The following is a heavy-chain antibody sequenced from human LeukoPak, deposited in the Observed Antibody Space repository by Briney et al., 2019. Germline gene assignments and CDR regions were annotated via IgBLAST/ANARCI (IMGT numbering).Heavy chain of an antibody. Sequence: PGGSLRLSCAASGFTFNNYNMIWVRQAPGKGLEWVSYISSSGSTIYYADSVKGRFTISRDNAKNSLYLQMNSLRAEDTAVYYCARFLRGHLYYMDVWGKGTTVTISS. J-gene: IGHJ6*03. CDR1: GFTFNNYN. CDR2: ISSSGSTI. CDR3: ARFLRGHLYYMDV. D-gene: IGHD1-26*01. V-gene: IGHV3-11*01.